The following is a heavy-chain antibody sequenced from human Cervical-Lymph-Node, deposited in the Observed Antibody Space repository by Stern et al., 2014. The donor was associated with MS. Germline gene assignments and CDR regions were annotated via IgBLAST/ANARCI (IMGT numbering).Heavy chain of an antibody. Sequence: QVQLVQSGAEVKKPGASVKVSCKTSGDTFTRSSIHWVRQAPGQRLEWMGWINAGNGNTKYSEKFQGRVTITRDTSASTAYMDLSSLRPEDTAVYYCARDLSVAFSSSSDYWGQGTQVTVSS. CDR3: ARDLSVAFSSSSDY. D-gene: IGHD6-6*01. V-gene: IGHV1-3*01. J-gene: IGHJ4*02. CDR2: INAGNGNT. CDR1: GDTFTRSS.